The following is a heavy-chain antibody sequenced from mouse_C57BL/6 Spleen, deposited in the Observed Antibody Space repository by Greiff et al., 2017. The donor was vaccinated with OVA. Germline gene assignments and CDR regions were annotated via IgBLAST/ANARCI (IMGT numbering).Heavy chain of an antibody. J-gene: IGHJ4*01. V-gene: IGHV1-72*01. CDR1: GYTFTSYW. CDR3: ARSGYYAMDY. Sequence: LQESGAELVKPGASVKLSCKASGYTFTSYWMHWVKQRPGRGLECIGRIDPNSGGTKYNEKFKSKATLTVDKPSSTAYMQLSSLTSEDSAVYYCARSGYYAMDYWGQGTSVTVSS. CDR2: IDPNSGGT.